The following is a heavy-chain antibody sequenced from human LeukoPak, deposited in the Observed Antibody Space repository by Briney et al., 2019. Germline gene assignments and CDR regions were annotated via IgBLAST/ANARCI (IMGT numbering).Heavy chain of an antibody. D-gene: IGHD6-13*01. Sequence: SETLSLTCTVSGGSISSYYWSWIRQPPGKGLEWIGYIYYSGSANYHPSLKSRVTISVDTSKNRFSLRLSSVTAADTAVYYCARVVAAAGHLFYYYMDVWGKGTTVTISS. CDR1: GGSISSYY. J-gene: IGHJ6*03. CDR2: IYYSGSA. V-gene: IGHV4-59*01. CDR3: ARVVAAAGHLFYYYMDV.